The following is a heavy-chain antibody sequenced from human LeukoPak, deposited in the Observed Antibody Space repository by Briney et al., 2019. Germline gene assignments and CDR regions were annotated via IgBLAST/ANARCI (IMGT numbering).Heavy chain of an antibody. V-gene: IGHV4-39*01. CDR2: IYYSGST. D-gene: IGHD3-22*01. J-gene: IGHJ4*02. Sequence: PSETLSLTCTVSGGSISSSSYYWGWIRQPPGKGLEWIGSIYYSGSTYYNPSLKSRVTISVDTSKNQFSLKLSSVTAAGTAVYYCASPDYYDSSGYLCWGQGTLVTVSS. CDR3: ASPDYYDSSGYLC. CDR1: GGSISSSSYY.